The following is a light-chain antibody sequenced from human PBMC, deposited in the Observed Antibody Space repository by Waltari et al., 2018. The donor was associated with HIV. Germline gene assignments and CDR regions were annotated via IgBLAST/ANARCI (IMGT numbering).Light chain of an antibody. CDR1: NSNIGTNF. CDR3: GTWDNSLSAGGV. Sequence: QSVLTQPPSVSAAPGQKVTISCSGSNSNIGTNFVSWYQQLPGTAPKLFIYYNNKRPSVIPDRFSGAKSGTSATLGITGLQPGDEADYYCGTWDNSLSAGGVFGGGTKVTVL. V-gene: IGLV1-51*01. CDR2: YNN. J-gene: IGLJ3*02.